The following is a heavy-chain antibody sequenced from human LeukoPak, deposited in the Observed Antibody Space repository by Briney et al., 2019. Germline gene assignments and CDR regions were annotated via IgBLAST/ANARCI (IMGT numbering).Heavy chain of an antibody. V-gene: IGHV3-30*02. CDR3: ARDIAVAGTFDY. CDR1: GFTFSSYG. CDR2: IRYDGSNK. J-gene: IGHJ4*02. D-gene: IGHD6-19*01. Sequence: GGSLRLSCAASGFTFSSYGMHWVRQAPGKGLEWVAFIRYDGSNKYYADSVKGRFTISRDNSKNTLYLQMNSLRAEDTAVYYCARDIAVAGTFDYWGQGTLVTVSS.